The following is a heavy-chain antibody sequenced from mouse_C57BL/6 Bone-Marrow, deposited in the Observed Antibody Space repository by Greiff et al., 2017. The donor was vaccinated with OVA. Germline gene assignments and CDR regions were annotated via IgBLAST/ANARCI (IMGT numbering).Heavy chain of an antibody. CDR2: INPYNGGT. CDR3: ALYDYDRPYHWYFDV. CDR1: GYTFTDYY. Sequence: EVQLQQSGPVLVKPGASVKMSCKASGYTFTDYYMNWVKQSHGKSLEWIGVINPYNGGTSYNQKFKGKATLTVDKSSSTAYMELNSLTSEDSAVYYCALYDYDRPYHWYFDVWGTGTTVTVSS. D-gene: IGHD2-4*01. V-gene: IGHV1-19*01. J-gene: IGHJ1*03.